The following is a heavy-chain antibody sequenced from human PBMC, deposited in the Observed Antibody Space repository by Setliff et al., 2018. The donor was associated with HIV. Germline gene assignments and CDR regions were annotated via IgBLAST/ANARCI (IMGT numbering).Heavy chain of an antibody. Sequence: ASVKVSCKASGYTFTIYGISWVRQAPGQGLEWMGWISPYNGNTKYEQNLQDRVTMTTDTSTSTVYMGLRSLRSDDTAVYYCARDRGEYDSSGSYRVSDYWGHGTLVTVSS. CDR3: ARDRGEYDSSGSYRVSDY. CDR1: GYTFTIYG. J-gene: IGHJ4*01. CDR2: ISPYNGNT. V-gene: IGHV1-18*01. D-gene: IGHD3-22*01.